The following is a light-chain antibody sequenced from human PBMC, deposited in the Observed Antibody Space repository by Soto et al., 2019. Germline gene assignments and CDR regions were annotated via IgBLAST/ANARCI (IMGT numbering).Light chain of an antibody. J-gene: IGKJ3*01. CDR1: QGGSSN. CDR2: GAS. Sequence: ELVMTQSPATLSVSPGERANLSCRASQGGSSNLALYQQKPGQAPRLLIYGASTRATVIPARFSGSGSGTEFTLTISSLQSEDFAVYYCQQYDNWPFTFGPGTKVDIK. CDR3: QQYDNWPFT. V-gene: IGKV3-15*01.